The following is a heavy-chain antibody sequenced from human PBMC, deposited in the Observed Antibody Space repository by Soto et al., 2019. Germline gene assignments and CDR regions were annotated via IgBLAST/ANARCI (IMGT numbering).Heavy chain of an antibody. CDR3: ARDLSVGLWFGELSY. CDR1: GFTFSSYG. D-gene: IGHD3-10*01. J-gene: IGHJ4*02. Sequence: GGSLRLSCAASGFTFSSYGMHWVRQAPGKGLEWVAVIWYDGSNKYYADSVKGRFTISRDNSKNTLYLQMNSLRAEDTAVYYCARDLSVGLWFGELSYWGQGTLDTVSS. V-gene: IGHV3-33*01. CDR2: IWYDGSNK.